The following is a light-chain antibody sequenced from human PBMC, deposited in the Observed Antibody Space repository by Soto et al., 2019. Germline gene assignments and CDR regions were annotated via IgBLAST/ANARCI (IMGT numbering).Light chain of an antibody. CDR3: HQDFVFPLT. Sequence: EIVMTQSPVTLSLSPGDRATLSCRASQSLSNSYISWYQQKPGQAPRLLIYGASTRATGIPARFSGSGSGTDFTLTISSLQPEDFALYYCHQDFVFPLTFGGGTKVEIK. CDR2: GAS. V-gene: IGKV3D-7*01. CDR1: QSLSNSY. J-gene: IGKJ4*02.